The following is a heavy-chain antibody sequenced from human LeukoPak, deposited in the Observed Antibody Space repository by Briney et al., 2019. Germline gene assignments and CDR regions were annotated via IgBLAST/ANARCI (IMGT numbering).Heavy chain of an antibody. CDR1: GLAFSTYP. CDR2: ISGSGDST. D-gene: IGHD3-10*01. V-gene: IGHV3-23*01. CDR3: AKDWSCDS. J-gene: IGHJ4*02. Sequence: PGGSLRLSCAASGLAFSTYPMTWVRQAPGKGLEWVSAISGSGDSTSYAASVQGRSTISRDNSKYTLFLQVNSLGVEDTAIYYCAKDWSCDSWGQGTLVTVSS.